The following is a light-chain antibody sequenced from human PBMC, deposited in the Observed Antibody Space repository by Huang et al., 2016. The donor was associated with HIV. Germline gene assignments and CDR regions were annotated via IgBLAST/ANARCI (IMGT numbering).Light chain of an antibody. Sequence: DIQMTQSPSSLSASVGDRVTITCQASQGIDKYLNWYQQKPGKAPTLLIFDASNVDKGVPSRFSGSGSVTDFTFTISSLQPEDIAFYYCQQYDSLPFTFGPGTRVGFK. CDR2: DAS. CDR3: QQYDSLPFT. CDR1: QGIDKY. V-gene: IGKV1-33*01. J-gene: IGKJ3*01.